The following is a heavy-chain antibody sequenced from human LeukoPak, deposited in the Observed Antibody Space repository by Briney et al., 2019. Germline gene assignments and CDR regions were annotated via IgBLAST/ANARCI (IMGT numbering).Heavy chain of an antibody. V-gene: IGHV3-9*01. CDR1: GFTFDDYA. CDR3: ARELAAAFDY. J-gene: IGHJ4*02. CDR2: ISWNSGSI. D-gene: IGHD6-13*01. Sequence: GGSLRLSCAASGFTFDDYAMHWVRQAPGKGLEWVSGISWNSGSIGYADSVKGRFTISRDNAKNSLYLQMNSLRAEDTAVYYCARELAAAFDYWGQGTLVTVSS.